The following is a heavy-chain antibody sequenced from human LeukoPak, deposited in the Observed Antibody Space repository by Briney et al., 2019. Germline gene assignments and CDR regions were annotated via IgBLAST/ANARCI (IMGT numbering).Heavy chain of an antibody. CDR3: SGEMYYYASSSYYPPYFCDY. D-gene: IGHD3-22*01. CDR2: VWSDGSNK. CDR1: GFTFSSYG. Sequence: GRSLRLSCAASGFTFSSYGMHWVRQAPGKGLEWVAVVWSDGSNKYYADSVKGRFTISRDNSKNTLYLQMNSLRAEDTAVYYCSGEMYYYASSSYYPPYFCDYWGQGTLVTVSS. J-gene: IGHJ4*02. V-gene: IGHV3-33*01.